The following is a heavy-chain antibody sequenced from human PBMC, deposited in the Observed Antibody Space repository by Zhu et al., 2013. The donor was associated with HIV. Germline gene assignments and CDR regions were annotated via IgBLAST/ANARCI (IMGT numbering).Heavy chain of an antibody. CDR3: ARVPVAAHDAFDI. D-gene: IGHD6-19*01. Sequence: QVQLQESGPGLVKPSETLSLTCAIYGGSFSGYAWAWIRQPPGKGLEWIGEIIHTGSATYTPSLKSRVTISVDTSKIQFSLRLNSVTAADTALYYCARVPVAAHDAFDIWGLGTLVTVSS. V-gene: IGHV4-34*12. CDR2: IIHTGSA. CDR1: GGSFSGYA. J-gene: IGHJ3*02.